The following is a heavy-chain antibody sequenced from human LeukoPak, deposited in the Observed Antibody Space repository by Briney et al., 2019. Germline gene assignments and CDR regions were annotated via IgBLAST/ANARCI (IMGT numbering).Heavy chain of an antibody. D-gene: IGHD3-10*01. CDR2: ISASGNFT. V-gene: IGHV3-23*01. CDR1: GFTLTSYT. Sequence: PGGSLRLSCAASGFTLTSYTMGWVRQAPGKGLEWVSSISASGNFTNYADSVKGRFTTSRDTSKNTLFLQMNSLSAEDTAVYYCARKFYYSSGNYYSLFDKWGQGTLVTVSS. CDR3: ARKFYYSSGNYYSLFDK. J-gene: IGHJ4*02.